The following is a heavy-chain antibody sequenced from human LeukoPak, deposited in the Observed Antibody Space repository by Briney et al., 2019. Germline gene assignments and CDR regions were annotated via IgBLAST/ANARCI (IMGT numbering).Heavy chain of an antibody. Sequence: PSETLSLTCTVSGGSISSYYWSWIRQPLGKGLEWNGYIYYSGSTNYNPSLKSRVTISVDTSKNQLSLKLSSVTAADTAVYYCARTYYDFWSGYLDYYYMDVWGKGTTVTVSS. CDR3: ARTYYDFWSGYLDYYYMDV. CDR1: GGSISSYY. J-gene: IGHJ6*03. D-gene: IGHD3-3*01. V-gene: IGHV4-59*01. CDR2: IYYSGST.